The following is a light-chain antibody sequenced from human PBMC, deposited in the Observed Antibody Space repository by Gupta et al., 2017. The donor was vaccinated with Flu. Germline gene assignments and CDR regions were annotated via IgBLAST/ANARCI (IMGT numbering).Light chain of an antibody. CDR3: QQYDTYWT. CDR2: QAS. V-gene: IGKV1-5*03. Sequence: VGDRVTITCRASQSISSYLAWYQQKPGKAPKLLIYQASRLDTGVPSRFSGSGSGTEFTLTISSLQPYDFATYYCQQYDTYWTFGQGTKVEIK. CDR1: QSISSY. J-gene: IGKJ1*01.